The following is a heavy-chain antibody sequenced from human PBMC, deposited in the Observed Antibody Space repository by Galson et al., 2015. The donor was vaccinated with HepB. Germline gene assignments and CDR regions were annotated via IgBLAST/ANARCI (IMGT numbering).Heavy chain of an antibody. CDR1: GFKFTSYG. J-gene: IGHJ5*02. Sequence: SLRLSCAATGFKFTSYGMHWVRQAPGKGLEWVAYISFDGTKKDYAASVRGRFSISRDSSNNRLYLHMNSLRVEDTAVYYCAKDYCTGGFCYAPFDPWGQGTLVIVSS. V-gene: IGHV3-33*06. CDR2: ISFDGTKK. D-gene: IGHD2-8*01. CDR3: AKDYCTGGFCYAPFDP.